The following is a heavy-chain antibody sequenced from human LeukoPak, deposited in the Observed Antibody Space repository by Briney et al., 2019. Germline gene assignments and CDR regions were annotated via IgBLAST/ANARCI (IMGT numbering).Heavy chain of an antibody. CDR3: AKVILWFGELFP. Sequence: SGGSLRLSCAASGLTVSSNYMSWVRQAPGKGLEWVSVIYSGGSTYYADSVKGRFTISRDNSKNTLYLQMNSLRAEDTAVYYCAKVILWFGELFPWGQGTLVTVSS. CDR1: GLTVSSNY. V-gene: IGHV3-53*01. D-gene: IGHD3-10*01. J-gene: IGHJ5*02. CDR2: IYSGGST.